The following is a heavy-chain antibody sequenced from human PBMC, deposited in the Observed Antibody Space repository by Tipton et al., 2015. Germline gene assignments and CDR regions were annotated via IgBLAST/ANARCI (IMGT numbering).Heavy chain of an antibody. Sequence: TLSLTCTVSGVSISSTGYYWGWIRQPPGKGLEWIGSIYYSGDTYYNPSLKSRVTISEDTSKNQFSLKLNSVTPEDTAVYYCARGPASGITSPYYFDYWGQGALVTVSS. V-gene: IGHV4-39*01. CDR2: IYYSGDT. CDR1: GVSISSTGYY. J-gene: IGHJ4*02. D-gene: IGHD1-14*01. CDR3: ARGPASGITSPYYFDY.